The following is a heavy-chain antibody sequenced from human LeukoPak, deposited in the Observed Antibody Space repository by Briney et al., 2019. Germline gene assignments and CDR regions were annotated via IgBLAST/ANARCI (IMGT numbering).Heavy chain of an antibody. CDR3: ARLAAISGSDYPDD. CDR2: IFYSGNT. V-gene: IGHV4-59*08. CDR1: GVSLSIYY. Sequence: PSETLSLTCTVSGVSLSIYYWSWIRQPPGKGLEWIGYIFYSGNTIYNPSLKSRVTISVDTSKNHFSLRLRSVTAADTAVYYCARLAAISGSDYPDDWGQGTLVTVSS. J-gene: IGHJ4*02. D-gene: IGHD1-26*01.